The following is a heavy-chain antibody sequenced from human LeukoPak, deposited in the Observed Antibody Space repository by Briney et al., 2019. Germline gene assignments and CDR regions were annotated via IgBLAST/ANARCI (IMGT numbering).Heavy chain of an antibody. CDR3: AKAPVTTCRGAFCYPFDY. CDR1: GFTFSSYW. D-gene: IGHD2-15*01. V-gene: IGHV3-7*01. CDR2: IKQDGSEK. Sequence: GGSLRLSCAASGFTFSSYWMSWVRQAPGKGLEWVANIKQDGSEKYYVDSVKGRFTISRDNAKNSLYLQMNSLRAEDTAVYYCAKAPVTTCRGAFCYPFDYWGLGTLVTVSS. J-gene: IGHJ4*02.